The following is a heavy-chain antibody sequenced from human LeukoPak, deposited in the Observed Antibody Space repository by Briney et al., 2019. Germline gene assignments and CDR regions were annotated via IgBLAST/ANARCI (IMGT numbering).Heavy chain of an antibody. CDR3: ARDTRGAVAGRGYYYMDV. D-gene: IGHD6-19*01. J-gene: IGHJ6*03. CDR1: GYTFTSYD. Sequence: ASVKVSCKASGYTFTSYDINWVRQAPGQGLEWMGWINPNSGGTNYAQKFQGRVTMTRDTSISTAYMELSRLRSDDTAVYYCARDTRGAVAGRGYYYMDVWGKGTTVTVSS. CDR2: INPNSGGT. V-gene: IGHV1-2*02.